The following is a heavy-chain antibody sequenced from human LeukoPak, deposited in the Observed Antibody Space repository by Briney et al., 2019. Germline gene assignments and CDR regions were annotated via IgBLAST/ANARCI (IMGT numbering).Heavy chain of an antibody. D-gene: IGHD2-15*01. J-gene: IGHJ4*02. V-gene: IGHV3-74*01. CDR2: IHSAGTSP. CDR3: ARDRGNSSDY. Sequence: GGSLRLSCAASGFTFSTYWMHWVRQAPGKGLVWVSQIHSAGTSPTYAYSVKGRVTISRDNTKNTLYLQMSSLRAEDTAVYYCARDRGNSSDYWGQGTLVTVSS. CDR1: GFTFSTYW.